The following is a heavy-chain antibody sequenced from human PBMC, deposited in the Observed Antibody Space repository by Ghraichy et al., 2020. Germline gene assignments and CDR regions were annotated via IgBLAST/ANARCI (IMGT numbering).Heavy chain of an antibody. D-gene: IGHD2-15*01. CDR2: FFSNDEK. CDR3: ARIQGYCSAGRCYWFDP. J-gene: IGHJ5*02. CDR1: GFSLINARMG. V-gene: IGHV2-26*01. Sequence: SGPTLVKPTETLTLTCTVSGFSLINARMGVSWIRQPPGKALEWLAHFFSNDEKSYSTSLMSRLTISKDTSKSQVVLTMTNMDPVDTATYYCARIQGYCSAGRCYWFDPWGQGTLVTVSS.